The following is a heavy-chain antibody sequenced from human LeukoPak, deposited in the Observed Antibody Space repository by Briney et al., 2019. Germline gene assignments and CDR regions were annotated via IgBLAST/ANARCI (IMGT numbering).Heavy chain of an antibody. CDR3: AKDRELLGYCSSTSYYNYFDY. J-gene: IGHJ4*02. V-gene: IGHV3-23*01. Sequence: GGSLRLSCAVSGFTFTSYAISWVRQAPGKGLEWVSSISGSGDRTYYADSVKGRFTLSRDKSKNTVYLQMNSLRAEDTAVYYCAKDRELLGYCSSTSYYNYFDYWGQGTLVTVSS. D-gene: IGHD2-2*02. CDR1: GFTFTSYA. CDR2: ISGSGDRT.